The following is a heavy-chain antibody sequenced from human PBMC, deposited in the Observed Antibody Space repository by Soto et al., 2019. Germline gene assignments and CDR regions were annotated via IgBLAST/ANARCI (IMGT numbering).Heavy chain of an antibody. CDR2: INPNSGGT. D-gene: IGHD2-15*01. J-gene: IGHJ5*02. V-gene: IGHV1-2*04. CDR3: AREKGGGPRLNCFAP. Sequence: GASVKVSCKASGYTFTGYYMHWVRQAPGQGLEWMGWINPNSGGTNYAQKFQGWVTMTRDTSISTAYMELSRLRSDDTAVYYCAREKGGGPRLNCFAPGDQGPRLPSSS. CDR1: GYTFTGYY.